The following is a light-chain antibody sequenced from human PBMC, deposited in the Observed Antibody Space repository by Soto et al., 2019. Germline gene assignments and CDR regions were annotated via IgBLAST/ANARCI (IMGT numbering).Light chain of an antibody. J-gene: IGLJ2*01. CDR1: SCDVGGYNY. V-gene: IGLV2-8*01. CDR2: EVS. CDR3: SSYGGSNNLV. Sequence: QSALTQPPSASGSPGQSVTISCTGTSCDVGGYNYVSWYQQYPGKAPRLMIYEVSKRPSVVPDRFSGSKSGNTASLTVSGLQAEDEADYYCSSYGGSNNLVFGGGTKLTVL.